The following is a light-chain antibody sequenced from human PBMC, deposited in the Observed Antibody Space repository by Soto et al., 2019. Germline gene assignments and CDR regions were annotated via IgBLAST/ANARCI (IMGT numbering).Light chain of an antibody. Sequence: QSVLTQPASVSGSPGQSIAISCTGTSSDVGGYTYVSWYQQYPGKAPKVLIYDVSKRPSGVSDRFSGSKSGNTASLTISGLQSEDEADYSCSSYTTSSLYVFGTGTKVTVL. CDR2: DVS. CDR1: SSDVGGYTY. CDR3: SSYTTSSLYV. J-gene: IGLJ1*01. V-gene: IGLV2-14*01.